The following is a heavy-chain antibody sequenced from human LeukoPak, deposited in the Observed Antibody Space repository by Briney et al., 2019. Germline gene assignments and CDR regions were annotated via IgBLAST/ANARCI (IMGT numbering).Heavy chain of an antibody. J-gene: IGHJ3*02. D-gene: IGHD6-13*01. Sequence: GGSLRLSCAASGFTFDDYAMHWVRQAPGKGLEWVSGISWNSGSIGYADSVKGRFTISRDNAKNSLYPQMNSLRAEDTAVYYCARPTAAAGTDAFDIWGQGTMVTVSS. CDR2: ISWNSGSI. CDR1: GFTFDDYA. V-gene: IGHV3-9*01. CDR3: ARPTAAAGTDAFDI.